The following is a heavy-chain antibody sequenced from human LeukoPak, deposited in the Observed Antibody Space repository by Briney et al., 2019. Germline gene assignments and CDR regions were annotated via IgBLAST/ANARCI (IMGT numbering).Heavy chain of an antibody. CDR3: ARVLVGGSYYEKWHAFDI. D-gene: IGHD1-26*01. CDR1: GGSISSGDYY. V-gene: IGHV4-30-4*08. J-gene: IGHJ3*02. CDR2: IYYSGST. Sequence: NSSQTLSLTCTVSGGSISSGDYYWSWIRQPPGKGLEWIGYIYYSGSTYYNPSLKSRVTISVDTSKNQFSLKLSSVTVADTAVYYCARVLVGGSYYEKWHAFDIWGQGTMVTVSS.